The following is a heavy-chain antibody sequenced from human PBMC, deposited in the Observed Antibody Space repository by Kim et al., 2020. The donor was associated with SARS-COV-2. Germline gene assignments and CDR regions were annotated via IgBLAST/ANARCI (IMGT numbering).Heavy chain of an antibody. J-gene: IGHJ6*02. CDR2: IFGSGTT. CDR1: GFSVSTND. CDR3: ARKFLWFGDNGMDV. Sequence: GGSLRLPCAASGFSVSTNDMSWVRQAPGKGLEWVATIFGSGTTYFADSAKGRFTISRDNSKNTLYLQMNSLRAEDTAAYHCARKFLWFGDNGMDVWGPGTTVTVSS. D-gene: IGHD3-10*01. V-gene: IGHV3-53*01.